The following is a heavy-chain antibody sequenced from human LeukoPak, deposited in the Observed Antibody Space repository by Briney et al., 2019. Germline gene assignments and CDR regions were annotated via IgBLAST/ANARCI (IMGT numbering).Heavy chain of an antibody. J-gene: IGHJ4*02. Sequence: ASVKVSCKASGYTFTGYYMHWVRQAPGQGLEWMGRINPNSGGTNYAQKFQGRVTMTRDTSISTAYMEPSRLRSDDTAVYYCAVNDYGDYVPSNWGQGTLVTVSS. CDR2: INPNSGGT. D-gene: IGHD4-17*01. V-gene: IGHV1-2*06. CDR1: GYTFTGYY. CDR3: AVNDYGDYVPSN.